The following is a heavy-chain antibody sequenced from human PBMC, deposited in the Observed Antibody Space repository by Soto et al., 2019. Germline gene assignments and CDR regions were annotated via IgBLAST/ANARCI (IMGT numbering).Heavy chain of an antibody. CDR1: GGTFSSYS. CDR2: IIPIFGTP. J-gene: IGHJ4*02. CDR3: ASRTPHTAHFDY. Sequence: SVKVSCKASGGTFSSYSVSGGRQAPGQGLEWMGGIIPIFGTPNYAQKFRGRVTITADESTSTAYMELSSLRSDDTALYSCASRTPHTAHFDYWGQGTLVTVSS. V-gene: IGHV1-69*13.